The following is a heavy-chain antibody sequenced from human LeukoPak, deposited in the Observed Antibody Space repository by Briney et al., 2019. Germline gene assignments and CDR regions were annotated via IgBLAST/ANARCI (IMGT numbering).Heavy chain of an antibody. J-gene: IGHJ4*02. V-gene: IGHV1-69*06. D-gene: IGHD3-10*01. CDR1: GGTFSSHG. CDR3: ARDALDYYASGSYYSD. Sequence: ASVKVSCKASGGTFSSHGFSWVRQAPGQGPEWMGGIIPIFGAANYAQKFQGRVTITADKSTSTAYMELRSLRPEDTAVYYCARDALDYYASGSYYSDWGQGTLVTVSS. CDR2: IIPIFGAA.